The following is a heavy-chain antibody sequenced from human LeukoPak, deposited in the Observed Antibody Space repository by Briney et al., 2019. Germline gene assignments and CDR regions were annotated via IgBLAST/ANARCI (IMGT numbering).Heavy chain of an antibody. D-gene: IGHD5-18*01. Sequence: PGGSLRLSCAASGFTVGTYGMSWVRQASGKGLEWVSIISGSAGSTYYADSVKGRFTISRDNSKNTVYLQMNSLRVEDTAVYYCAKDGVQLWFREDYFDQWGQGTLVTVSS. CDR2: ISGSAGST. V-gene: IGHV3-23*01. J-gene: IGHJ4*02. CDR3: AKDGVQLWFREDYFDQ. CDR1: GFTVGTYG.